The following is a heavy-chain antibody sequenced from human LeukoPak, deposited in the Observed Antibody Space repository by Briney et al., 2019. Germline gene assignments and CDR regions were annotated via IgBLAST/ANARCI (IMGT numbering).Heavy chain of an antibody. CDR2: ISAYNGNT. CDR1: GYTFTGYG. D-gene: IGHD6-13*01. V-gene: IGHV1-18*01. Sequence: ASVKVSCKASGYTFTGYGISWVRQAPGQGLEWMGWISAYNGNTNYAQKLQGRVTMTTDTSTSTAYMELRSLRSDDTAVYYCARAEGGSSWSLLVYYYYCMDVWGKGTTVTVSS. J-gene: IGHJ6*03. CDR3: ARAEGGSSWSLLVYYYYCMDV.